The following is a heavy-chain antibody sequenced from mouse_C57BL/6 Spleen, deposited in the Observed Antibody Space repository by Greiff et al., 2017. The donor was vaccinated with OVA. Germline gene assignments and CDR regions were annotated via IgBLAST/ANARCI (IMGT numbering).Heavy chain of an antibody. V-gene: IGHV5-9-1*02. CDR1: GFTFSSYA. CDR3: TREGWDEDYFDY. Sequence: EVKLVESGEGLVKPGGSLKLSCAASGFTFSSYAMSWVRQTPEKRLEWVAYISSGGDYIYYADTVKGRFTISRDNARNTLYLQMSSLKSEDTAMYYGTREGWDEDYFDYWGQGTTLTVSS. D-gene: IGHD4-1*01. CDR2: ISSGGDYI. J-gene: IGHJ2*01.